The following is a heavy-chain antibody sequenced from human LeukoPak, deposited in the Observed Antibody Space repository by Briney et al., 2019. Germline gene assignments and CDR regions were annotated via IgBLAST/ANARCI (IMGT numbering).Heavy chain of an antibody. Sequence: GGTLRLSCAASGFTFSNYGMSWVRQAPGKGLEWVSAISGSGGTTYYADSVKGRFTISRDTSRNTLYLQMNSLRTDDTAVYYCAKDLMRDRWFGESWGQGTLVTVSS. CDR1: GFTFSNYG. V-gene: IGHV3-23*01. D-gene: IGHD3-10*01. CDR3: AKDLMRDRWFGES. CDR2: ISGSGGTT. J-gene: IGHJ5*02.